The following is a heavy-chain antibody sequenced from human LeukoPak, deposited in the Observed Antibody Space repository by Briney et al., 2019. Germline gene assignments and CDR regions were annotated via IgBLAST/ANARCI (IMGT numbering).Heavy chain of an antibody. CDR2: ISSSGSTK. CDR1: AFTFSSYE. J-gene: IGHJ4*02. CDR3: ARGSRPVGGDY. Sequence: GGSLRLSCAASAFTFSSYEMNWVRQAPGKGLEWVSYISSSGSTKYYADSVKGRFTISRDNAKNSLHLQMNSLRVEDTAVYFCARGSRPVGGDYWGQGTLVTVSS. V-gene: IGHV3-48*03. D-gene: IGHD3-16*01.